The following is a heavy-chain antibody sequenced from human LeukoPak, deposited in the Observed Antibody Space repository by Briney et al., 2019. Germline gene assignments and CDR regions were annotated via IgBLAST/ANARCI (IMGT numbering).Heavy chain of an antibody. V-gene: IGHV3-23*01. CDR1: GFTFSSYA. Sequence: PGGSLRLSCSVSGFTFSSYAMSWVRQAPGKGLEWVSTTSGIGAGTYYADSVRGRFTISRDNAKNTLYLQMDSLRAEDTGVYYCAKNSRDWTFFDFWGQGTLVPGSS. CDR3: AKNSRDWTFFDF. J-gene: IGHJ4*01. CDR2: TSGIGAGT. D-gene: IGHD3/OR15-3a*01.